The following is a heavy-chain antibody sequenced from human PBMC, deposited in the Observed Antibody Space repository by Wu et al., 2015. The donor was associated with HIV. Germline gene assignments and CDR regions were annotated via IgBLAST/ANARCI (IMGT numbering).Heavy chain of an antibody. Sequence: QVQLVQSGAEVKKPGAPVKVSCKASGYRFSDFYIHWVRQAPGQGLEWMGYINPSSGDTNYAQKFQDRVTMTSDTSTTTVYMEVGRLRSDDTAVYFCARELKGIEYVDSSGPFDHWGRGTLVTVSS. J-gene: IGHJ4*02. V-gene: IGHV1-2*02. CDR1: GYRFSDFY. D-gene: IGHD2/OR15-2a*01. CDR2: INPSSGDT. CDR3: ARELKGIEYVDSSGPFDH.